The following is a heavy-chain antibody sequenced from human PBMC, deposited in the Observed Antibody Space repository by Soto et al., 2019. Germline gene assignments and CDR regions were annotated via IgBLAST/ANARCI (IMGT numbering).Heavy chain of an antibody. D-gene: IGHD2-8*02. J-gene: IGHJ4*02. CDR2: IIPILAVT. V-gene: IGHV1-69*02. CDR3: PARYCSAATCFNPGAY. CDR1: GDTFNTYT. Sequence: QVQLVQSGAEVKKPGSSVKVSCKVSGDTFNTYTISWVRQAPGQGLEWMGRIIPILAVTTYSRKFQGRLSITADESTSTAYMEVSSLRSEDTAIYYCPARYCSAATCFNPGAYWGQGTLVAVSS.